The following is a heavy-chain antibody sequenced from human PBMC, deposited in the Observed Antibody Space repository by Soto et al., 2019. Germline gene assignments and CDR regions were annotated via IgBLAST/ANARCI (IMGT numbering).Heavy chain of an antibody. CDR1: GFTFDDYG. CDR3: ARSPQDIVVVPAAMPAYFDY. J-gene: IGHJ4*02. CDR2: INWNGGST. D-gene: IGHD2-2*01. Sequence: GGSLRLCCAASGFTFDDYGMSWVRQAPGKGLEWVSGINWNGGSTGYADSVKGRFTISRDNSKNTLYLQMSSLRAEDTAVYYCARSPQDIVVVPAAMPAYFDYWGQGTLVTVSS. V-gene: IGHV3-20*04.